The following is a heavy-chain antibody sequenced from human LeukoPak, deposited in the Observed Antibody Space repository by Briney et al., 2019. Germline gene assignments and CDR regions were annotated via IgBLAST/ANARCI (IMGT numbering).Heavy chain of an antibody. J-gene: IGHJ3*02. CDR3: ARRIFGGGGYAFDI. V-gene: IGHV5-51*01. D-gene: IGHD3-16*01. CDR1: GYSFTSYW. CDR2: IYPGDSDT. Sequence: GESLKISCKGSGYSFTSYWIGWVRQMPGKGLEWMGIIYPGDSDTRYSPSFQGQVTISADRSNNTAYLQWRSLEASDTAIYYCARRIFGGGGYAFDIWGQGTVVTVSS.